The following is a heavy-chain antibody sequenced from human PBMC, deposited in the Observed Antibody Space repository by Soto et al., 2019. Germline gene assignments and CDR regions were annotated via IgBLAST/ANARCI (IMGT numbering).Heavy chain of an antibody. V-gene: IGHV1-69*06. J-gene: IGHJ4*02. CDR1: GGTFSNYV. CDR2: IIPISGAA. D-gene: IGHD1-7*01. Sequence: QVQLVQSGAEVKKPGSSVKVSCKASGGTFSNYVVNWVRQAPGQGLEWMGRIIPISGAANYAQKFQGRVTITGDKSTSTSYMELSSLRSEDTAVYYCARDMTRTVVPYFDFWGQGTLVTVSS. CDR3: ARDMTRTVVPYFDF.